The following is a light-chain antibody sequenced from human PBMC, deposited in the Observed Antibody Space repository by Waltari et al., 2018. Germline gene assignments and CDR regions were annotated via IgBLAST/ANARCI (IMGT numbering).Light chain of an antibody. J-gene: IGLJ1*01. CDR1: SRDVGGYHY. CDR3: CSFAGSYTFV. V-gene: IGLV2-11*01. Sequence: QSALTQPRSVSGSPGQSVTISCTGTSRDVGGYHYVSWFQQHPGKVPKLLIYDVSARPSDVPDRFSGSKAANTASLSISGLQTEDEADYYCCSFAGSYTFVVGTGTRVTVL. CDR2: DVS.